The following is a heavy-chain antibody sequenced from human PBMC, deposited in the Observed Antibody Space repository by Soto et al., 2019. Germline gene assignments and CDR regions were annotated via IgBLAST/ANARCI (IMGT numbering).Heavy chain of an antibody. J-gene: IGHJ4*02. Sequence: PSETLSLTCAVSGGSISSSNWWSWVRQPPGKGLEWIGEIYHSGSTNYNPSLKSRVTISVDKSKNQFSLKLSSVTAADTAVYYCARDSRYGDHDLFDYWGQGTLVTVSS. CDR2: IYHSGST. CDR3: ARDSRYGDHDLFDY. CDR1: GGSISSSNW. D-gene: IGHD4-17*01. V-gene: IGHV4-4*02.